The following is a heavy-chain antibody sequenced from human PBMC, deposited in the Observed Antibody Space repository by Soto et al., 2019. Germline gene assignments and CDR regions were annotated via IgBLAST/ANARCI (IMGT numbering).Heavy chain of an antibody. V-gene: IGHV4-4*07. Sequence: SETLSLTCTVSGGPISSYYWSWIRQPAGKGLEWIGRIYTSGSTNYNPSLKSRVTMSVDTSKNQFSLKLSSVTAADTAVYYCASGCSSTSCYSTGPGYYYGMDVWGQGTTVTVSS. D-gene: IGHD2-2*02. J-gene: IGHJ6*02. CDR1: GGPISSYY. CDR3: ASGCSSTSCYSTGPGYYYGMDV. CDR2: IYTSGST.